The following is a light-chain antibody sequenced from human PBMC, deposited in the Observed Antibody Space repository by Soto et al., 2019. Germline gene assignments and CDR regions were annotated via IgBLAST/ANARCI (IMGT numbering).Light chain of an antibody. Sequence: EIVLTQSPATLSLSPGERATLSCRASQTVSRHLAWYQQKPGQAPRLLIYDTSNMATGIPARFSGSGSGTDLTLTLSGREMEDVAVYYCQQRGNWPPGFTFGPGATVDMK. CDR1: QTVSRH. V-gene: IGKV3-11*01. CDR2: DTS. CDR3: QQRGNWPPGFT. J-gene: IGKJ3*01.